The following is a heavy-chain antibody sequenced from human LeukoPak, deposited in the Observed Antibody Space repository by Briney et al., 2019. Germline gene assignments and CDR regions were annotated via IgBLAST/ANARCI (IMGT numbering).Heavy chain of an antibody. Sequence: SSVKVSCKASGGTFSSYAISWVRQAPGQGLEWMGGIILIFGTANYAQKSQGSVTITAAESTSTAYMELSSMRSEDTAVYYCARGHYDFWSGYYDHMDVWGKGTTVTVSS. CDR2: IILIFGTA. V-gene: IGHV1-69*01. J-gene: IGHJ6*03. CDR3: ARGHYDFWSGYYDHMDV. CDR1: GGTFSSYA. D-gene: IGHD3-3*01.